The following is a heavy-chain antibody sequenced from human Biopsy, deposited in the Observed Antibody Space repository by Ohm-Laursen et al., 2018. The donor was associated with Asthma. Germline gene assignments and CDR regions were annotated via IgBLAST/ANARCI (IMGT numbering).Heavy chain of an antibody. D-gene: IGHD5-24*01. V-gene: IGHV1-18*04. CDR3: ARHPYNFGGFDY. Sequence: DSVKVSCKASGYTFRSYGVSWVRQAPGQGLEWMGWISPFTGDTHFGQKFQGRVTMTTDTSTDTAYMELRSLRSDDTAAYYCARHPYNFGGFDYWGQGSLVLVSS. CDR1: GYTFRSYG. CDR2: ISPFTGDT. J-gene: IGHJ4*02.